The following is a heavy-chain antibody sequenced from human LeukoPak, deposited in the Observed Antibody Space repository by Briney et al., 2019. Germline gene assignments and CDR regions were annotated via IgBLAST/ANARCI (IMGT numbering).Heavy chain of an antibody. V-gene: IGHV3-33*05. CDR2: IVGDGSKA. CDR3: ARDSITGDNSLDF. D-gene: IGHD7-27*01. Sequence: GGSLRLSCAASGFTFSTYGMQWVRQAPGKGLEWVAVIVGDGSKAHCADSVRGRFTVSRDNSKNTLYLQMNSLRAEDTAVYYCARDSITGDNSLDFWGRGTLVTVSS. J-gene: IGHJ4*02. CDR1: GFTFSTYG.